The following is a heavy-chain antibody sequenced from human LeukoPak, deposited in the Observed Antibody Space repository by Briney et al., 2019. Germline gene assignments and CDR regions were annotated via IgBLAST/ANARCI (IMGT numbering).Heavy chain of an antibody. D-gene: IGHD5-18*01. Sequence: GGSLRLSCAASGFTFNIYAMSWVRQAPGKGLEWVSSITSNGAGTFYADSVKDRFTISRDNSKNTLYLQMNSLRAEDTAVYYCAKGPRGYSYGQADYWGQGTLVTVSS. CDR1: GFTFNIYA. J-gene: IGHJ4*02. CDR2: ITSNGAGT. V-gene: IGHV3-23*01. CDR3: AKGPRGYSYGQADY.